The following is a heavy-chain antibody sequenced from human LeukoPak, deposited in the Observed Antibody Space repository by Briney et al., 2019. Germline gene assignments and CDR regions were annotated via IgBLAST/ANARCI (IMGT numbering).Heavy chain of an antibody. CDR1: GFTFSSYE. J-gene: IGHJ4*02. Sequence: PGGSLRLSCAASGFTFSSYEMNWVRQPPGKGLEWVSYISSSGTTIYYADSVKGRFTISRDNAKNSLYLQMDSLRAEDTAVFFCAREKDKTLDYWGQGALVTVSS. V-gene: IGHV3-48*03. D-gene: IGHD4-23*01. CDR3: AREKDKTLDY. CDR2: ISSSGTTI.